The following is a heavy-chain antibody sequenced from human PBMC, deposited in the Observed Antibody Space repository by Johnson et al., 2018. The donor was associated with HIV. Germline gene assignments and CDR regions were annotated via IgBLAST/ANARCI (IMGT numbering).Heavy chain of an antibody. V-gene: IGHV3-7*01. CDR3: AREGTSEPRHRIYDYGDDPAFEI. Sequence: EQLVESGGGLARPAWSPRLSCAASQFTFSRYYMNCVRQAPGKGLEWVANIKQDGSEKYYVDSVKGRFTISRDNAKNSLYVQMNSLRAEDSALYYCAREGTSEPRHRIYDYGDDPAFEIWGQGTMVTVSS. CDR2: IKQDGSEK. J-gene: IGHJ3*02. D-gene: IGHD4-17*01. CDR1: QFTFSRYY.